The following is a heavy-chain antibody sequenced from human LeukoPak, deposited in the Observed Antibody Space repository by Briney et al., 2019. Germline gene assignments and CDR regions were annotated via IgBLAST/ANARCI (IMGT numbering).Heavy chain of an antibody. CDR1: GGSISSYY. D-gene: IGHD3-9*01. V-gene: IGHV4-59*01. CDR2: IYYSGST. J-gene: IGHJ2*01. CDR3: ARAEFYYGILTGFQNWYFDL. Sequence: PSETLSLTCTASGGSISSYYWSWIRQPPGKGLEWIGYIYYSGSTNYNPSLKSRVTISVDTSKNQFSLKLSSVTAADTAVYYCARAEFYYGILTGFQNWYFDLWGRGTLVTVSS.